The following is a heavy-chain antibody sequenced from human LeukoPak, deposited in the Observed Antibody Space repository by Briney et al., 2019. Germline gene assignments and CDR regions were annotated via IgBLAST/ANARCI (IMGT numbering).Heavy chain of an antibody. CDR2: VYHSGST. CDR1: GYSISSGYC. V-gene: IGHV4-38-2*02. J-gene: IGHJ4*02. Sequence: SETLSLTXTVSGYSISSGYCWGWIRQPPGKGLEWIGSVYHSGSTYYNPSLKSRVTISVDTSKTQFSLKLTSVTAADTAVYYCARGGVDFGAIFGVASPFDCWGQGTLVTVSS. CDR3: ARGGVDFGAIFGVASPFDC. D-gene: IGHD3-3*01.